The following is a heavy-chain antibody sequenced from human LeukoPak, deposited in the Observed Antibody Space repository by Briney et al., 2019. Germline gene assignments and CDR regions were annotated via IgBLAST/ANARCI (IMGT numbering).Heavy chain of an antibody. D-gene: IGHD6-13*01. J-gene: IGHJ4*02. CDR3: ASRYSSSWYVLDH. V-gene: IGHV3-30-3*01. Sequence: GRSLRLSCAASGFTFSSYAMHWVRQAPGKGLEWVAVISYDGSNEYYADSVKGRFTISRDNSKNTLYLQVNSLRAEDTAVYYCASRYSSSWYVLDHWGQGTLVTVSS. CDR1: GFTFSSYA. CDR2: ISYDGSNE.